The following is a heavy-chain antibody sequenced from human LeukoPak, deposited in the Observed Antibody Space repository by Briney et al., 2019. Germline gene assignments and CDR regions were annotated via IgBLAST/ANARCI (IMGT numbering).Heavy chain of an antibody. CDR3: AYSSHYYFD. Sequence: SETLSLTCTVCGGSVSRHHHGWAWIRQPPGKGPEWTVSLCYAGWSTYYNPSLKSRVTISVDTSTNQFSLKLTSVTAADAAIYCCAYSSHYYFDWGQGTLVTVSS. J-gene: IGHJ4*02. CDR1: GGSVSRHHHG. D-gene: IGHD2/OR15-2a*01. V-gene: IGHV4-39*01. CDR2: LCYAGWST.